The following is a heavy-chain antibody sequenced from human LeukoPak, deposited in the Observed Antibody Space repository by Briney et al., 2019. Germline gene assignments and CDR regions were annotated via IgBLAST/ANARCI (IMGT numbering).Heavy chain of an antibody. J-gene: IGHJ6*03. CDR2: IYYSGST. Sequence: SETLSLTCTVSGGSIRSSSYYWGWIRQPPGKGLEWIGSIYYSGSTYYNPSLKSRVTISVDTSKNQFSLKLSSVTAADTAVYYCARDDCSGGSCYLVGYYMDVWGKGTTVTVSS. V-gene: IGHV4-39*07. CDR3: ARDDCSGGSCYLVGYYMDV. CDR1: GGSIRSSSYY. D-gene: IGHD2-15*01.